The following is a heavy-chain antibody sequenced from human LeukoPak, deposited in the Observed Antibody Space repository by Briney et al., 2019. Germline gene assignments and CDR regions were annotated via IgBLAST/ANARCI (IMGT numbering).Heavy chain of an antibody. D-gene: IGHD1-7*01. CDR2: VTDSGYGT. V-gene: IGHV3-23*01. CDR1: GFTFGRHA. Sequence: PGGSLRLSCAASGFTFGRHAMSWVRQAPGKGLEWVSAVTDSGYGTYYADSVKGRFTISRDNSKNTVYLQMSSLRAENTAVYYCARVKELPDYWGQGTLVTVSS. J-gene: IGHJ4*02. CDR3: ARVKELPDY.